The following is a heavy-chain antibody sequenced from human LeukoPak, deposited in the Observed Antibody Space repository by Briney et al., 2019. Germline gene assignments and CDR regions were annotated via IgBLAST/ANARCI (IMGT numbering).Heavy chain of an antibody. CDR2: IWHDGSVE. D-gene: IGHD3-16*01. CDR1: GFMFSRLG. CDR3: AKEGDQFRGYLDA. J-gene: IGHJ6*03. Sequence: PGGSLRLSCTASGFMFSRLGMQWVRQAPGGGLEGVAMIWHDGSVEEYADSVKGRFTISRDNSQNTLYLQMNRLRDDDTAVYYCAKEGDQFRGYLDAWGKGTTVTVSS. V-gene: IGHV3-33*06.